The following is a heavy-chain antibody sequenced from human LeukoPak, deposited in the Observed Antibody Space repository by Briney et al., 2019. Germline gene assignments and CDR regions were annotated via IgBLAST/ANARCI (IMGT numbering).Heavy chain of an antibody. CDR3: ARGRRTDSSGYYL. V-gene: IGHV1-8*03. J-gene: IGHJ4*02. CDR1: GYTFTSYD. Sequence: ASVKVSCKTSGYTFTSYDINWVRQATGQGLEWMGWMNPNSGNTGYAQKFQGRVTITRNTSISTAFMELSSLRSEDTAVYYCARGRRTDSSGYYLWGQGTLVTVSS. CDR2: MNPNSGNT. D-gene: IGHD3-22*01.